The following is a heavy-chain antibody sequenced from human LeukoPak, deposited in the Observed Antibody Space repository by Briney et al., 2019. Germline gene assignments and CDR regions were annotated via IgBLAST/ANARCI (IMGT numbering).Heavy chain of an antibody. CDR2: NHYSGSG. D-gene: IGHD1-26*01. J-gene: IGHJ4*02. CDR3: ARRRPGVGATFDY. V-gene: IGHV4-39*01. Sequence: PSETLSLTCTVSGGSISGSGYYWGWIRQPPGKGLEWIVSNHYSGSGYYNPSLKSRVTISVDTSKNQFSLRLSSVTAADTAVYYCARRRPGVGATFDYWGQGTLVTVSS. CDR1: GGSISGSGYY.